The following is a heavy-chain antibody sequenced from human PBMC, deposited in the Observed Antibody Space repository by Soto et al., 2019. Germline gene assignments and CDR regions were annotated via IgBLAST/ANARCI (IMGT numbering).Heavy chain of an antibody. CDR1: GFSLSTSGVG. D-gene: IGHD6-13*01. CDR2: IYWDDDK. V-gene: IGHV2-5*02. Sequence: SGPTLVNPTQTLTLTCTFSGFSLSTSGVGVGWIRQPPGKVLEWLALIYWDDDKRYSPSLKSRLTITKDTSKNQVVLTMTNMDPVDTATYYCAHSRPLGYSSSWYLDWFDPWGQGTLVTVSS. CDR3: AHSRPLGYSSSWYLDWFDP. J-gene: IGHJ5*02.